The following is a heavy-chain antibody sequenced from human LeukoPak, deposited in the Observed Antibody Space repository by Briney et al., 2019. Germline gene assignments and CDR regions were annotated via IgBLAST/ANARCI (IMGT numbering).Heavy chain of an antibody. V-gene: IGHV3-30*04. CDR1: GFTFSSYA. Sequence: AGGSLRLSCAASGFTFSSYAMHWVRQAPGKGLEWVALISYDGSNKYYADSVKGRFTISRDNSKNTLYLQMNSLRAEDTAVYYCARFYANEWGLPHWGQGTLVTVSS. CDR2: ISYDGSNK. J-gene: IGHJ4*02. CDR3: ARFYANEWGLPH. D-gene: IGHD3-16*01.